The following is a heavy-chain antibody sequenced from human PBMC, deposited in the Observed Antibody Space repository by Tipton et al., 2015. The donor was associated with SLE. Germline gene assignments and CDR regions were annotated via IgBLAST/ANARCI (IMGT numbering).Heavy chain of an antibody. D-gene: IGHD1-7*01. V-gene: IGHV4-59*08. CDR2: IYYREGT. CDR3: ARGSPTGTTRLDY. J-gene: IGHJ4*02. CDR1: GDSINSYY. Sequence: TLSLTCTVSGDSINSYYWSWIRQPPGEGLEWIGYIYYREGTNYSPSLKSRVTISVDTSKDQFSLRLTSVTAADTAVYYCARGSPTGTTRLDYWGRGTLVTVSS.